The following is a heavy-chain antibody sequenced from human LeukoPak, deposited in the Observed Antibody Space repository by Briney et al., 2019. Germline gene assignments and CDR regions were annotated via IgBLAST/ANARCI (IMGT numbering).Heavy chain of an antibody. Sequence: GGSLRLSCAAPGFTFSSYAMTWVRQAPGKGMEWVSAVSGGDDHTYYADSVKGRFTISRDNSKNTLYLQMNSLRAEDAAVYHCAKIRMDSYDNSLLRAFDIWGQGTKVTVSS. CDR2: VSGGDDHT. D-gene: IGHD3-22*01. J-gene: IGHJ3*02. CDR3: AKIRMDSYDNSLLRAFDI. CDR1: GFTFSSYA. V-gene: IGHV3-23*01.